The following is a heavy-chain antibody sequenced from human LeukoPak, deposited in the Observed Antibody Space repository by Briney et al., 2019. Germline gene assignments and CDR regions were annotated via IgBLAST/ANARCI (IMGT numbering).Heavy chain of an antibody. CDR1: GFTFSDSW. Sequence: GGSLRLPCAASGFTFSDSWMHWVRQVPGKGLVSVSLIRSDGSVSYYADSVKGRFTTSRDNAKNTLYLQMNSLRVEDTAVYYCGRDYFGSIDYWGQGILVTVSS. J-gene: IGHJ4*02. V-gene: IGHV3-74*01. CDR2: IRSDGSVS. D-gene: IGHD1-26*01. CDR3: GRDYFGSIDY.